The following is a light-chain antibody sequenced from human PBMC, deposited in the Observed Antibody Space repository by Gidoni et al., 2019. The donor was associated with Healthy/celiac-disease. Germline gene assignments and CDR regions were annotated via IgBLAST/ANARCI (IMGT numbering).Light chain of an antibody. V-gene: IGKV3-15*01. CDR2: GAS. J-gene: IGKJ1*01. Sequence: ATLSCRASQSVSSNLAWYQQKPGQAPRLLIYGASTRATGIPARFSGSGSGTEFTLTISSLQSEDLAVYYGQQYNNWPPWTFGQGTKVEIK. CDR3: QQYNNWPPWT. CDR1: QSVSSN.